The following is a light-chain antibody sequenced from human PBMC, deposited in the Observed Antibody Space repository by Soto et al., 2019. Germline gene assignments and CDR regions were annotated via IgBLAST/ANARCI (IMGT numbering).Light chain of an antibody. J-gene: IGKJ1*01. CDR1: QSVSSSY. CDR2: GAS. V-gene: IGKV3-20*01. Sequence: EIVLTQSPGTLSLSPGERATLSCRASQSVSSSYLAWYQQKPDQAHRLLIYGASSRAAGIPGRFSGSGSGTDFTLTISILEPEDSAVYYCKQYGSSPETFGQGTKVEIK. CDR3: KQYGSSPET.